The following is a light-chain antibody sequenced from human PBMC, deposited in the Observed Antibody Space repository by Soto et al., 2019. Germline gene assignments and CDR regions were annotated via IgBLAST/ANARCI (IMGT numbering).Light chain of an antibody. CDR3: QQRSNWPRYT. V-gene: IGKV3-11*01. Sequence: EIVLTQSPATLSLSPRERATLSCRASQSVSSYLAWYQQKPGQAPRLLIYDASNRATGIPARFSGSGSGTDFTLTIGSLEPEDFAVYYCQQRSNWPRYTFGQGTKLEIK. CDR2: DAS. J-gene: IGKJ2*01. CDR1: QSVSSY.